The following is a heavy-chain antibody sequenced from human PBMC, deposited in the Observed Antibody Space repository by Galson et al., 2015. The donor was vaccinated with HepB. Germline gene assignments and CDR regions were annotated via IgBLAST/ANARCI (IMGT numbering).Heavy chain of an antibody. Sequence: ETLSLICTVSGGSVGRGSHYWSWIRQPPGKGLEWIGYIYYTGSTNYNPSLKSRVTISADTSKNQFSLKLSSVTAADTAVYYCAREVVTVDTWGGDAFDIWGQGTKVTVSS. CDR2: IYYTGST. D-gene: IGHD2-2*01. CDR3: AREVVTVDTWGGDAFDI. J-gene: IGHJ3*02. CDR1: GGSVGRGSHY. V-gene: IGHV4-61*01.